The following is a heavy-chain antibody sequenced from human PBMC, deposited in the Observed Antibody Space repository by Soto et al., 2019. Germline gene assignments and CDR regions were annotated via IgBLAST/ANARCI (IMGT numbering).Heavy chain of an antibody. CDR1: GFTFTSYS. CDR3: AREGYRDLDY. V-gene: IGHV3-48*02. D-gene: IGHD5-12*01. J-gene: IGHJ4*02. CDR2: ISSSSSDI. Sequence: EVQLVESGGGLVQPGGSLSLSCAASGFTFTSYSMNWVRQAPGKGLEWVAYISSSSSDIYYADSVKGRFTISRDNAKNSLFLQMNSLRDEDTAVYYCAREGYRDLDYWGQGTLVTVSS.